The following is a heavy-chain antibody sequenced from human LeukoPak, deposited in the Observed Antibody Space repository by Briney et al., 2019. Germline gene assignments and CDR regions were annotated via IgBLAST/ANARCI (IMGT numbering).Heavy chain of an antibody. CDR2: IIPIFGTA. CDR3: ARTVNDFWSGSHDAFDI. V-gene: IGHV1-69*13. J-gene: IGHJ3*02. Sequence: SVKVSCKASGGTFSSYAISWVRQAPGQRLEWMGGIIPIFGTANYAQKFQGRVTITADESTSTAYMELSSLRSEDTAVYYCARTVNDFWSGSHDAFDIWGQGTMVTVSS. CDR1: GGTFSSYA. D-gene: IGHD3-3*01.